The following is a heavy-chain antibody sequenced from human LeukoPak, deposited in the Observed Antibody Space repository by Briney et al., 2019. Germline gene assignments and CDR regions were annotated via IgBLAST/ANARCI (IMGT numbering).Heavy chain of an antibody. CDR3: GRDLSWGSTDY. CDR1: GFVFGNYW. J-gene: IGHJ4*02. V-gene: IGHV3-74*01. CDR2: INPDGSSI. D-gene: IGHD3-16*01. Sequence: GGSLRPSCAASGFVFGNYWMYWVRQAPGRGLVWVSRINPDGSSIGYADFVRGRFTISRDNAKNTLFLQMNSLTVEDTAMYYCGRDLSWGSTDYWGQGTLVTVSS.